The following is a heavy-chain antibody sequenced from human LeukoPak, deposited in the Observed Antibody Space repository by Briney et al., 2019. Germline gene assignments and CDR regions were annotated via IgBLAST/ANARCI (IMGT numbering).Heavy chain of an antibody. CDR2: ISGNGGNT. Sequence: PGGSLRLSCAASGFTFSSYAMTWVRQAPGKGLEWVSGISGNGGNTYYADSVKGRFTVSRDNGKNSLYLEMNSLRAEDTAVYYCARSIKGDSDHWGQGTLVTVSS. CDR3: ARSIKGDSDH. V-gene: IGHV3-23*01. D-gene: IGHD3-10*01. CDR1: GFTFSSYA. J-gene: IGHJ4*02.